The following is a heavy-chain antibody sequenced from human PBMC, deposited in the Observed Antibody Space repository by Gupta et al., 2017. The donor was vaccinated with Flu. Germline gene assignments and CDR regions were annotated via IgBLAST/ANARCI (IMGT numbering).Heavy chain of an antibody. CDR2: INPNNGGT. CDR3: ARRGSYFDY. J-gene: IGHJ4*02. Sequence: MHWVRQAPGQGLEWMGWINPNNGGTYYAQKFQGRVTMTGDTSITTAYMELSNLRSDDTAIYYCARRGSYFDYWGQGTLVTVSS. V-gene: IGHV1-2*02.